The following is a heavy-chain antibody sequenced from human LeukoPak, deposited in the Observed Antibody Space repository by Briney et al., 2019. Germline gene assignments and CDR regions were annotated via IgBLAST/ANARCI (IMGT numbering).Heavy chain of an antibody. CDR3: ARENSGYDYDYYYYGMDV. J-gene: IGHJ6*02. D-gene: IGHD5-12*01. Sequence: GGSLRLSCAASGFTFSSYGMHWVRQAPGKGLEWVAVISYDGSNKYYADSVKGRFTISRDNSKNTLYLQMNSLRAEDTAVYYCARENSGYDYDYYYYGMDVWGQGTTVTVSS. V-gene: IGHV3-30*03. CDR1: GFTFSSYG. CDR2: ISYDGSNK.